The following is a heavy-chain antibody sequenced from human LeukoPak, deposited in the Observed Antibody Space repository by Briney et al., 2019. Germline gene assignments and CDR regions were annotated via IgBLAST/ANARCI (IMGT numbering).Heavy chain of an antibody. CDR2: IRNDGSYE. CDR1: GFTFSDYG. D-gene: IGHD2-15*01. CDR3: AKGGSPCHNWFNS. Sequence: PGGSLRLSCAASGFTFSDYGMHWVRQAPGKGLEWVAFIRNDGSYEYYPDSVKGRFTISRDNSRNALFLQMNSLRAEDTAVYYCAKGGSPCHNWFNSWGQGTLVTVSS. V-gene: IGHV3-30*02. J-gene: IGHJ5*01.